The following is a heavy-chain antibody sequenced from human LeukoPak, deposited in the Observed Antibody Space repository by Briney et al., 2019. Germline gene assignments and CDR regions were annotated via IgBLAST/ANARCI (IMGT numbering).Heavy chain of an antibody. J-gene: IGHJ6*02. CDR2: ICTSEST. CDR1: GGSISSYY. CDR3: TAGYSSGWYGGMDV. Sequence: SETLSLTCTVSGGSISSYYWSWIRQPAGKGLEWIGRICTSESTNYNPSLKSRVTMSVDTSKNQFSLKLSSVTAADTAVYYCTAGYSSGWYGGMDVWGQGTTVTVSS. D-gene: IGHD6-19*01. V-gene: IGHV4-4*07.